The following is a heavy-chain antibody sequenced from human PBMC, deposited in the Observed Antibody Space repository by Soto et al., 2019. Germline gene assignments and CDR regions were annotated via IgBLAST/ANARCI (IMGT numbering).Heavy chain of an antibody. Sequence: QVQLQESGPGLVKPSETLSLTCTVSGGSITDGYWNWIRQSPGKGLEWIGNIFFSGYTKYNPSLESRFTLAIHPSKNQFSLKMNSVTAADTAVYFFATDASGLNWFDPWGQGTLVIVSS. V-gene: IGHV4-59*01. J-gene: IGHJ5*02. CDR1: GGSITDGY. CDR2: IFFSGYT. D-gene: IGHD6-19*01. CDR3: ATDASGLNWFDP.